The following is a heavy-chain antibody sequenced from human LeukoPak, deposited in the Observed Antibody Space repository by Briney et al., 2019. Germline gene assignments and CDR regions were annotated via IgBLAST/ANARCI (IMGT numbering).Heavy chain of an antibody. D-gene: IGHD3/OR15-3a*01. CDR1: GGSISSGSYY. V-gene: IGHV4-39*01. J-gene: IGHJ6*03. CDR3: ARLGLGGYMDV. CDR2: IYYSGST. Sequence: SETLSLTCTVSGGSISSGSYYWGWIRQPPGKGLEWIGSIYYSGSTYYNPSLKSRVTISVDTSKNQFSLKLSSVTAADTAVYYCARLGLGGYMDVWGKGTTVTVSS.